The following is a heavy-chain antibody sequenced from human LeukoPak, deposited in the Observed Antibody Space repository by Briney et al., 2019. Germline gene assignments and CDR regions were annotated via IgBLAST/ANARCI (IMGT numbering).Heavy chain of an antibody. V-gene: IGHV4-34*01. J-gene: IGHJ3*02. CDR3: AINVADAEENAFDI. D-gene: IGHD1-14*01. Sequence: KPSETLSLTCAVYGGSFSGYYWSWIRQPPGKGLEWIGEINHSGSTNYNPSLKSRVTISVDTSKNQFSLKLSSVTAADTAVYYCAINVADAEENAFDIWGQGTMVTVSS. CDR1: GGSFSGYY. CDR2: INHSGST.